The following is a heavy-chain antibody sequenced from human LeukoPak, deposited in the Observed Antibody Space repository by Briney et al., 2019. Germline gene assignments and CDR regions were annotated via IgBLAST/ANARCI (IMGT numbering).Heavy chain of an antibody. CDR1: GFIFSSYG. CDR3: ARDQSATGAMDV. J-gene: IGHJ6*02. V-gene: IGHV3-30*02. Sequence: QTGGSLRLSCAASGFIFSSYGMPWVRQAPGKGLEGVAFIRYDGSNKYYADSVKGRFTISRDNSKNTLYLQMNSLRAEDTAVYYCARDQSATGAMDVWGQGTTVTVSS. CDR2: IRYDGSNK. D-gene: IGHD2-15*01.